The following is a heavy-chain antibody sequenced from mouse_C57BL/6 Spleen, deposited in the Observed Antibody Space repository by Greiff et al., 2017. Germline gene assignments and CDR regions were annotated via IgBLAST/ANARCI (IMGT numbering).Heavy chain of an antibody. D-gene: IGHD2-2*01. Sequence: VQLQQSGPELVRPGASVKMSCKASGYAFSSSWMNWVKQRPGKGLEWIGRIYPGDGDTNYNGKFKGKATLTADKSSSTAYMQLSSLTSEDAAVYFCSRCGNDVPSYWYFEGWGTGTTVTVSS. CDR3: SRCGNDVPSYWYFEG. V-gene: IGHV1-82*01. J-gene: IGHJ1*03. CDR1: GYAFSSSW. CDR2: IYPGDGDT.